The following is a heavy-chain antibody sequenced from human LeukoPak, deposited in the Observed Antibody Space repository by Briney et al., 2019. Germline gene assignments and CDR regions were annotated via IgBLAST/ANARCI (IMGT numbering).Heavy chain of an antibody. CDR1: GGSISSGGYY. V-gene: IGHV4-31*03. Sequence: SETLSLTCTVSGGSISSGGYYWSWIRQHPGKGLEWIGYISYSGITYYNTSLKSRVTISVDTSKNQFSLKLSSVTAADTAVYYCARDEQGANFDYWGQGTLVTVSS. D-gene: IGHD1/OR15-1a*01. CDR2: ISYSGIT. CDR3: ARDEQGANFDY. J-gene: IGHJ4*02.